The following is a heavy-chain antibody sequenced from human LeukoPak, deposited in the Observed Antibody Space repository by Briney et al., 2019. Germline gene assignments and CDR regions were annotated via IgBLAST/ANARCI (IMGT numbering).Heavy chain of an antibody. Sequence: ASVKVSCKASGYTFTSYYMHWVRQAPGQGLEWMGIINPSGGSTSHAQKFQGRVTMTRDTSTSTVYMELSRLRSDDTAVYYCAREIPTADAFDIWGQGTMVTVSS. CDR3: AREIPTADAFDI. CDR2: INPSGGST. V-gene: IGHV1-46*01. CDR1: GYTFTSYY. J-gene: IGHJ3*02.